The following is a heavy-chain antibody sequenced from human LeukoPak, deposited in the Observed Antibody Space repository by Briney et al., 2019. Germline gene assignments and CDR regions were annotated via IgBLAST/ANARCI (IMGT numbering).Heavy chain of an antibody. CDR3: ARDPYSSTWSYGMDV. V-gene: IGHV3-7*05. CDR2: IKQDGSEE. Sequence: PGGSLRLSCAASGFTFSSYWMSWVRQAPGKGLEWVANIKQDGSEEVYVDSVRGRFTISRGNAKNSLFLQMNTLRAEDTAVYYCARDPYSSTWSYGMDVWGQGTTVTVSS. D-gene: IGHD6-6*01. CDR1: GFTFSSYW. J-gene: IGHJ6*02.